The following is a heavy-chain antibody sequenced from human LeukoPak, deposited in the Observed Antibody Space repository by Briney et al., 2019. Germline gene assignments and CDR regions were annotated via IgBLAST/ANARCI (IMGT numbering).Heavy chain of an antibody. CDR2: IYYSGST. CDR3: ARDRGAAADTEFDY. J-gene: IGHJ4*02. CDR1: GGSISSSSYY. Sequence: PSETLSLTCTVSGGSISSSSYYWGWIRQPPGKGLEWIGSIYYSGSTYYNPSLKSRVTISVDTSKNQFSLKLSSVTAADTAVYYCARDRGAAADTEFDYWGQGTLVTVSS. D-gene: IGHD6-13*01. V-gene: IGHV4-39*07.